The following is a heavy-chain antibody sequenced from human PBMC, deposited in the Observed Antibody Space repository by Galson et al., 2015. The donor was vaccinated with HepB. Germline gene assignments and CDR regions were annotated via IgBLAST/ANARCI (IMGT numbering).Heavy chain of an antibody. V-gene: IGHV4-39*01. CDR3: ARLPRIAASSTMRYLYYYGMDV. CDR2: ISYSGSA. Sequence: ETLSLTCTVSAGSINSSIYYWGWIRQPPGKGLEWIATISYSGSAYYNPSLKGRGTISLDTSKIQFSLKVSSVTAADTAVYFCARLPRIAASSTMRYLYYYGMDVWGQGTTVTVSS. CDR1: AGSINSSIYY. D-gene: IGHD6-13*01. J-gene: IGHJ6*02.